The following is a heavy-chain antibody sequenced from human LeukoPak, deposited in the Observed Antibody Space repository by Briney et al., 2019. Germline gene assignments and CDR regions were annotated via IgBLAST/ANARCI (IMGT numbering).Heavy chain of an antibody. D-gene: IGHD2-8*01. CDR2: IYYSGST. J-gene: IGHJ4*02. Sequence: SETLSLTCTVSGGAISSYYWSWIRQPPGKGLEWFGYIYYSGSTNYNPSLKSRVTVSVDTSKNQFSLKLSSVTAADTAVYYCARHRNGVFDYWGQGTLVTVSS. CDR1: GGAISSYY. CDR3: ARHRNGVFDY. V-gene: IGHV4-59*01.